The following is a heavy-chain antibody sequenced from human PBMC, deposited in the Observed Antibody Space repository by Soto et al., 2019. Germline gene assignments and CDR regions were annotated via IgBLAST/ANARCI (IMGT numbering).Heavy chain of an antibody. Sequence: GGSLRLSCAASGFTFSSYSMNWVRQAPGKGLEWVSSISSSSSYIYYADSVKGRFTISRDNAKNSLYLQMNSLRAEDTAVYFCARDTPSVSGWHYDAFDICGQGTMVTGSS. J-gene: IGHJ3*02. V-gene: IGHV3-21*01. CDR2: ISSSSSYI. CDR1: GFTFSSYS. CDR3: ARDTPSVSGWHYDAFDI. D-gene: IGHD6-19*01.